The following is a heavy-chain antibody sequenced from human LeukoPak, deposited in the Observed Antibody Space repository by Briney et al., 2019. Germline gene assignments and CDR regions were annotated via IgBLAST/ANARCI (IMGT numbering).Heavy chain of an antibody. V-gene: IGHV4-39*01. Sequence: SETLSLTCTVSGGXISSSSYYWGWIRQPPGKWLEWIGSIYYSGSTYYNPSLKSRVTISVDTSKNQFSLKLSSVTAADTAVYYCARHAWDSGLNWFDPWGQGTLVTVSS. CDR2: IYYSGST. CDR3: ARHAWDSGLNWFDP. J-gene: IGHJ5*02. CDR1: GGXISSSSYY. D-gene: IGHD1-26*01.